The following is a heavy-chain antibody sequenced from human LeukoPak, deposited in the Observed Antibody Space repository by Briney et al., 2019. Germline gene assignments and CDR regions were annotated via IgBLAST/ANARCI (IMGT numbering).Heavy chain of an antibody. CDR3: ARPNLGWKSNGAFDI. D-gene: IGHD6-19*01. CDR1: ESPFPSTA. V-gene: IGHV3-23*01. CDR2: ISGSGGST. Sequence: GGPLRFSGVALESPFPSTAMTWVRKAPGKGLKWVSAISGSGGSTYYADSVKGRFTISRDNSKNTLYLQMNSLRAEDTAVYYCARPNLGWKSNGAFDIWGQGTMVTASS. J-gene: IGHJ3*02.